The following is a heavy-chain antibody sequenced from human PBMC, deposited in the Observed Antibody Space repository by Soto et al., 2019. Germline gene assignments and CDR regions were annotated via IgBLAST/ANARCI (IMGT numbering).Heavy chain of an antibody. CDR2: ISGSGGST. CDR3: AKDPEAGIVVVPHRGLKWFDP. D-gene: IGHD2-2*01. CDR1: GFTFSSYA. Sequence: GGSLRLSCAASGFTFSSYAMSWVRQAPGKGLEWVSAISGSGGSTYYADSVKGRFTISRDNSKNTLYLQMNSLRAEDTAVYYCAKDPEAGIVVVPHRGLKWFDPWGQGTLVTVSS. J-gene: IGHJ5*02. V-gene: IGHV3-23*01.